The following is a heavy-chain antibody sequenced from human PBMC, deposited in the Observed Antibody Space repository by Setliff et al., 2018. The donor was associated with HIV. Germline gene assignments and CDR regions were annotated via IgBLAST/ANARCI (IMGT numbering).Heavy chain of an antibody. CDR1: GDSISSGTYY. J-gene: IGHJ4*02. CDR3: ARGFDYAQRPPLYYFDY. V-gene: IGHV4-31*03. D-gene: IGHD2-2*01. Sequence: SETLSLTCSVSGDSISSGTYYWSWIRQHPGKGLEWIGYIYYDGATYYNPSFKSRLTISVDTSKNQFSLTLSSVTAADAAVYFCARGFDYAQRPPLYYFDYWGQGTLVTVSS. CDR2: IYYDGAT.